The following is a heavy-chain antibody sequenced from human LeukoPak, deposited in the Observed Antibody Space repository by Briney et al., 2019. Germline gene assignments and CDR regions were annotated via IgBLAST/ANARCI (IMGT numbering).Heavy chain of an antibody. V-gene: IGHV3-48*04. CDR3: ARAVESY. CDR1: GFTFSNFN. J-gene: IGHJ4*02. CDR2: ISSTSSSI. Sequence: GGSLKLSCAVSGFTFSNFNMHWVRQAPGKGLEWVSYISSTSSSIYYADSVKGRFTISRDNAKNSLYLQMNSLRAEDTAMYYCARAVESYWGQGTLVTVSS.